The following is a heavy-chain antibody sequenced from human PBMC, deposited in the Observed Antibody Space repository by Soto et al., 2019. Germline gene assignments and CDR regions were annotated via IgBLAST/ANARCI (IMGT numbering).Heavy chain of an antibody. CDR2: ISYDGDNE. CDR3: AKDGGPVYCNSPGCSAKHFDY. J-gene: IGHJ4*02. Sequence: QVQLVESGGGVVQPGRSPRLSCAASGFTFSNYGMHWVRQAPGKGLEWVAIISYDGDNEYYADSVRGRFTISRDNSKNTLYLQTDRLRPEDQAVYYCAKDGGPVYCNSPGCSAKHFDYWGQGTLVTVSS. D-gene: IGHD2-2*01. CDR1: GFTFSNYG. V-gene: IGHV3-30*18.